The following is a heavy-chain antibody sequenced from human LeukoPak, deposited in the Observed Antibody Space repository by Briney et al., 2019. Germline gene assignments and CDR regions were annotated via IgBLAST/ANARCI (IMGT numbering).Heavy chain of an antibody. CDR3: ARDRFGYSSGHLFDY. D-gene: IGHD6-19*01. CDR1: GFTFSSYS. Sequence: GGSLRLSCAASGFTFSSYSMNWVRQAPGKGLEWVSYISSSSSTIYYADSVKGRFTISRDNAKNSLYLQMNSLRAEDTAVYYCARDRFGYSSGHLFDYWGQGTLVTVSS. J-gene: IGHJ4*02. V-gene: IGHV3-48*01. CDR2: ISSSSSTI.